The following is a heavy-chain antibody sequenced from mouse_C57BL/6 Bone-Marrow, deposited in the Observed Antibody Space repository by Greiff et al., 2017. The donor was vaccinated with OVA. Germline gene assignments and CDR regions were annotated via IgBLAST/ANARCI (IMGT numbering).Heavy chain of an antibody. CDR3: ARGAY. CDR1: GYTFTDYY. V-gene: IGHV1-26*01. J-gene: IGHJ3*01. Sequence: VQLQQSGPELVKPGASVKISCKASGYTFTDYYMNWVKQSPGKSLEWIGDINPNNGGTSYNQKFKGKATLTVDKSSSTAYMELRSLTSEDSAVYYCARGAYGGQGTLVTVSA. CDR2: INPNNGGT.